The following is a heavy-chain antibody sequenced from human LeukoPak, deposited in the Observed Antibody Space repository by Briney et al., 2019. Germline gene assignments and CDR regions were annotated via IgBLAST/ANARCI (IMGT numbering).Heavy chain of an antibody. Sequence: GGSLRLSCAASGFTFSTYNMNWVRQAPGKGLEWVSSISSSSSYIYYADSLKGRFTISRDNAKNSLYLQMNSLRAEDTAVYYCATSTWSMYYFDCWGQGTLVTVSS. J-gene: IGHJ4*02. CDR1: GFTFSTYN. CDR2: ISSSSSYI. V-gene: IGHV3-21*01. CDR3: ATSTWSMYYFDC. D-gene: IGHD5/OR15-5a*01.